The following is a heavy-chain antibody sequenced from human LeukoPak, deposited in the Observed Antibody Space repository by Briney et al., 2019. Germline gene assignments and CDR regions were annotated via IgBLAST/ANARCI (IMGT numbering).Heavy chain of an antibody. CDR1: GGSISSGSYH. Sequence: SETLSLTCTVSGGSISSGSYHWSWIRQPPGKGLEWIGYIYYSGSTNYNPSLKSRVTISVDTSKNQFSLKLSSVTAADTAVYYCARATSRGRPFDYWGQGTLVTVSS. CDR3: ARATSRGRPFDY. J-gene: IGHJ4*02. V-gene: IGHV4-61*01. D-gene: IGHD2-15*01. CDR2: IYYSGST.